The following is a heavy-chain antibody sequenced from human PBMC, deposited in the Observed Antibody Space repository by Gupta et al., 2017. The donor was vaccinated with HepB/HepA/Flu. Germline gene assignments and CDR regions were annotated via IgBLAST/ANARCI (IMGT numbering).Heavy chain of an antibody. CDR2: ISGRGAST. Sequence: EVQLLESGGGLVQPGGSLRLSCAASGFTFSSYAMRWVRQAPGKGLGWGSVISGRGASTQYADSVRGRFTMSRDNSKKTLFLQMNSLRAEDTAVYYCANYKYGDTTLEYWGQGTLVTVSS. CDR1: GFTFSSYA. CDR3: ANYKYGDTTLEY. D-gene: IGHD4-17*01. J-gene: IGHJ4*02. V-gene: IGHV3-23*01.